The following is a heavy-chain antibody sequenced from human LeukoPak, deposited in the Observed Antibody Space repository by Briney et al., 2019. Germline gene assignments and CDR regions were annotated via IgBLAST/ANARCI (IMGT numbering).Heavy chain of an antibody. CDR2: IYYSGST. Sequence: SETLSLTCTVSGGSISSTSFYWGWIRQPPGKGLEWIGSIYYSGSTYYNPSLKSRVTISVDTSKNQFSLKLSSVTAADTAVYYCARLRELGTFDYWGQGTLVTVSS. CDR3: ARLRELGTFDY. CDR1: GGSISSTSFY. J-gene: IGHJ4*02. D-gene: IGHD1-26*01. V-gene: IGHV4-39*01.